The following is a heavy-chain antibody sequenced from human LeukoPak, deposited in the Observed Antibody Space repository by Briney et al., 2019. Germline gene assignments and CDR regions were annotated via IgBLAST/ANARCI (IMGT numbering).Heavy chain of an antibody. CDR2: FDPQDGET. CDR1: GYTFTGYY. Sequence: ASVKVSCKASGYTFTGYYMHWVRQAPGKGLEWMGGFDPQDGETIYAQKSQGRVTMTEDTSTNTAYMELSSLISDDTAVYYCARADGSSSISYYYLDVWSKGTTVTVSS. V-gene: IGHV1-24*01. J-gene: IGHJ6*04. CDR3: ARADGSSSISYYYLDV. D-gene: IGHD6-6*01.